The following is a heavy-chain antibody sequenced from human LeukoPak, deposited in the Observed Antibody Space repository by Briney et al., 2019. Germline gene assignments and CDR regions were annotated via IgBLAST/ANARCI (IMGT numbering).Heavy chain of an antibody. CDR3: ARGVTMIVVDPDAFDI. D-gene: IGHD3-22*01. Sequence: GASVKVSCKASGYTFTGYYMHWVRQAPGQGLEWMGWINPNSGGTNYAQKFQGRVTMTRDTSISTAYMELSRLRSDDTAVYYCARGVTMIVVDPDAFDIWGQGTMVTVS. CDR2: INPNSGGT. CDR1: GYTFTGYY. V-gene: IGHV1-2*02. J-gene: IGHJ3*02.